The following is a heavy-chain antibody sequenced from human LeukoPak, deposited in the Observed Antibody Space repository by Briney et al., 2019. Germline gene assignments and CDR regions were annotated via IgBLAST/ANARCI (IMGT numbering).Heavy chain of an antibody. CDR3: AVDYDVLTSYYTDLGY. CDR1: GFTFTRHA. CDR2: VSSGGDST. D-gene: IGHD3-9*01. V-gene: IGHV3-23*01. J-gene: IGHJ4*02. Sequence: GGSLRLSCAASGFTFTRHAMGWVRQAPGKGLEWVSAVSSGGDSTHYADSVKGRFTISRDNSKNTLFLQMNSLRAEDTAVYYCAVDYDVLTSYYTDLGYWGQGTLVTVSS.